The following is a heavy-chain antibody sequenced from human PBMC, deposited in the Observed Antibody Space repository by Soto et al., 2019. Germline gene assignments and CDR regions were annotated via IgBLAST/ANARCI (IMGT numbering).Heavy chain of an antibody. CDR1: GFTFSSYA. Sequence: VGSLRLSCAASGFTFSSYAISWVRQAPGKGLEWVSAISGSGSSTYYADSVKGRFTISRDNSKNTLYLQMNSLRAEDTAVYYCAKDLNGSGSRRRRGPYYYGMDVWGQGTTVTRSS. CDR2: ISGSGSST. CDR3: AKDLNGSGSRRRRGPYYYGMDV. V-gene: IGHV3-23*01. D-gene: IGHD3-10*01. J-gene: IGHJ6*02.